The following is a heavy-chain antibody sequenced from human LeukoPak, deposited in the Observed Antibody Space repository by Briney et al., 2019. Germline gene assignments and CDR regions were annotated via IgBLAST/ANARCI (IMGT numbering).Heavy chain of an antibody. D-gene: IGHD5-18*01. Sequence: ASVKVSCKASGYTFSSSDINWVRQAPGLGLEWMGWISAYNGNTNYAQKLQGRVTMTTDTSTSTAYMELRSLRSDDTAVYYCARQVDTTMALPDYWGQGTLVTVSS. CDR1: GYTFSSSD. V-gene: IGHV1-18*01. CDR3: ARQVDTTMALPDY. CDR2: ISAYNGNT. J-gene: IGHJ4*02.